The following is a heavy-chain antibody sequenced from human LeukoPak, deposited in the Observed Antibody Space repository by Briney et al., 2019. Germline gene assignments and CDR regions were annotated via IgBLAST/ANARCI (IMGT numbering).Heavy chain of an antibody. J-gene: IGHJ4*02. V-gene: IGHV4-39*01. CDR1: GASISSSSYY. D-gene: IGHD2-21*02. Sequence: SETLSLTCTVSGASISSSSYYWGWIRQPPGKGLEWIGSIYYSGSTYYNPSLKSRVTISVDTSKNQFSLKLSSVTAADTAVYYCARQLYCGADCYSFDYWGQGTLVTASS. CDR3: ARQLYCGADCYSFDY. CDR2: IYYSGST.